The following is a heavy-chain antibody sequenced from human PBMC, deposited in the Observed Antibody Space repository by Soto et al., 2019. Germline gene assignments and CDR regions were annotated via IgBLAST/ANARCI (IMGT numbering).Heavy chain of an antibody. CDR3: ARGQPYNFNYNSFDY. Sequence: PSETLALTCAVSGGSIRSRRDDWGWIRQPPGKGLEWIGEVHHTGRTKFSSSLKSRVTISGDTSKKQVSLKLNSVTAADTAVYYCARGQPYNFNYNSFDYWGQGTPVTVSS. V-gene: IGHV4-39*07. CDR1: GGSIRSRRDD. J-gene: IGHJ4*02. D-gene: IGHD1-7*01. CDR2: VHHTGRT.